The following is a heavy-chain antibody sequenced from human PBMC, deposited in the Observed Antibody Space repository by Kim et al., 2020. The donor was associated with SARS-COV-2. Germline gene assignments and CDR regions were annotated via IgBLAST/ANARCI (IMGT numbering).Heavy chain of an antibody. Sequence: GGSLRLSCAVSGFSFEDYAMHWVRQIPGKGLEWVSGISWNSDYTGYADSVKGRFTISRDNAKNALYLQMNSLTVDDTAFYYCAKVNIREIMEAFFDNWGRGTLVTVSS. CDR1: GFSFEDYA. V-gene: IGHV3-9*01. CDR3: AKVNIREIMEAFFDN. J-gene: IGHJ4*02. CDR2: ISWNSDYT. D-gene: IGHD2-8*01.